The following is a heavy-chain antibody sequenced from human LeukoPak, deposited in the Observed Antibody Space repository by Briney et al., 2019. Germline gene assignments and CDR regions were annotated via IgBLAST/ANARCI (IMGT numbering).Heavy chain of an antibody. CDR3: AKVKHSDYYDSSGYYSTFDY. V-gene: IGHV3-23*01. CDR2: ISGSGGST. CDR1: GFTFSSYA. J-gene: IGHJ4*02. D-gene: IGHD3-22*01. Sequence: GGSLRPSCAASGFTFSSYAMSWVRQAPGKGLEWVSAISGSGGSTYYADSVKGRFTISRDNSKNTLYLQMNSLRAEDTAVYYCAKVKHSDYYDSSGYYSTFDYWGQGTLVTVSS.